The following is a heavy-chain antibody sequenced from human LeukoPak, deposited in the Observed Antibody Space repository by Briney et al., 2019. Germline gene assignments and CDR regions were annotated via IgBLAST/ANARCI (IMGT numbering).Heavy chain of an antibody. V-gene: IGHV4-59*02. D-gene: IGHD3-10*01. CDR3: ARGGYYGSGNDFRFDP. CDR2: IYYTGT. J-gene: IGHJ5*02. Sequence: SETLSLTCTVSGGSVTDYYWSWIRQSPGKGLEWIGYIYYTGTNYNPSLKSRVTISVDTSKNQFSLKLSSVTAADTAIYYCARGGYYGSGNDFRFDPWGQGTLVTVSS. CDR1: GGSVTDYY.